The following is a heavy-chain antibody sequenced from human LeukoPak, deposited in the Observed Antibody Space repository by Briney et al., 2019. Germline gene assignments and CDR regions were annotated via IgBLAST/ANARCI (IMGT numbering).Heavy chain of an antibody. CDR3: ARDVTMVRGVISYYYYYGMDV. CDR1: GYTFTSYG. J-gene: IGHJ6*02. CDR2: ISASNGTT. D-gene: IGHD3-10*01. V-gene: IGHV1-18*01. Sequence: ASVTVSCKASGYTFTSYGISWVRQAPGQGLEWMGWISASNGTTNYAQKLQGRVTMTTDTSTSTAYMELRSLRSDDTAVYYCARDVTMVRGVISYYYYYGMDVWGQGTTVTVSS.